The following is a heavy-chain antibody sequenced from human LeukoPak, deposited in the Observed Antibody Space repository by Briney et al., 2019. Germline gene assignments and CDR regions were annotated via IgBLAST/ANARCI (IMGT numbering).Heavy chain of an antibody. CDR2: INHSGYT. Sequence: SETLSLTCAVSGVPFSNYYWSWVRQSPSQGLEWIGEINHSGYTNYNPSLKSRVTISVDTSKNQFSLKLSSVTAADTAVYYCARVRLHLTGYYREVKHLDIWGQGTMVTVSS. J-gene: IGHJ3*02. V-gene: IGHV4-34*01. CDR1: GVPFSNYY. D-gene: IGHD3-9*01. CDR3: ARVRLHLTGYYREVKHLDI.